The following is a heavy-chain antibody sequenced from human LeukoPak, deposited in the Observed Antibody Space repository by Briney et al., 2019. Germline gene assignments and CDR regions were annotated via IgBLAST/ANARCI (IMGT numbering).Heavy chain of an antibody. CDR2: IYTSGST. Sequence: PSETLSLTCTVSGGSISSYYWSWIRQPAGKGLEWIGRIYTSGSTNYNPSLKSRVTMSVDTSKNQLSLKLSSVTAADTAVYYCARESGLTVRGPMDVWGKGTTVTVSS. V-gene: IGHV4-4*07. CDR3: ARESGLTVRGPMDV. D-gene: IGHD5-12*01. CDR1: GGSISSYY. J-gene: IGHJ6*03.